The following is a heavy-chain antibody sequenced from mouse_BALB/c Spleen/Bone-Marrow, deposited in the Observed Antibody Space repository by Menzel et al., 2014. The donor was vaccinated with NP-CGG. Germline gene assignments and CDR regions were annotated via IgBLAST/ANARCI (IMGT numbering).Heavy chain of an antibody. V-gene: IGHV1-7*01. J-gene: IGHJ2*01. CDR3: ARDY. CDR1: GYTFTDTW. Sequence: VQVVESGPELAKPGASVKMSCKASGYTFTDTWIHWIKQRPGQGLEWIGYINPSTGYAKYNQNFKDKATLTVDKSSSTAYMQLSSLTSEDSAVYYCARDYWGQGTTLTVSS. CDR2: INPSTGYA.